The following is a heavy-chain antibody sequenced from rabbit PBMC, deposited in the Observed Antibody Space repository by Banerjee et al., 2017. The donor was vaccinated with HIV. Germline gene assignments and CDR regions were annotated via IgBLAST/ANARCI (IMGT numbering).Heavy chain of an antibody. V-gene: IGHV1S40*01. D-gene: IGHD6-1*01. CDR1: GFSFSSSYY. J-gene: IGHJ4*01. Sequence: QSLEESGGDLVKPGASLTLTCTASGFSFSSSYYMCWVRQAPGKGLEWIACIYAGSSGSTKYASWAKGRFTISKTSSTTVTLQMTSLTAADTATYFCARDDYYSYGVVGYVGGKWDLWGQGTLVTVS. CDR2: IYAGSSGST. CDR3: ARDDYYSYGVVGYVGGKWDL.